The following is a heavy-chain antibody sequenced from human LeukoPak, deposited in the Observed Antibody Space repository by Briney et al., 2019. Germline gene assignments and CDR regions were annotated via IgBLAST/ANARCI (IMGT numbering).Heavy chain of an antibody. V-gene: IGHV4-59*02. D-gene: IGHD3-10*01. J-gene: IGHJ6*02. CDR2: IYYSGST. CDR3: ARDARGSSYMDV. CDR1: GGSVSFYY. Sequence: SETLSLTCTVSGGSVSFYYWSWIRQPPGKGLEWIGYIYYSGSTNYNPSLKSRVTISVDTSKNQFSLKVSSVTAADTAVYYCARDARGSSYMDVWGQGTTVAVSS.